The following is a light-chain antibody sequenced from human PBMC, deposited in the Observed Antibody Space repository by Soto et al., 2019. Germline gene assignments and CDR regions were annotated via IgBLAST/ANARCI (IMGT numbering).Light chain of an antibody. CDR2: GAS. V-gene: IGKV3-11*01. CDR1: QSVSSN. J-gene: IGKJ3*01. Sequence: EIVMTQSPATLSVSPGERATLSCRASQSVSSNLAWYQQKPGQAPRLLIYGASNRATGIPARFSGSGSGTDFTLTISSLEPEDSAVYYCQQRSTFGPGTKVDIK. CDR3: QQRST.